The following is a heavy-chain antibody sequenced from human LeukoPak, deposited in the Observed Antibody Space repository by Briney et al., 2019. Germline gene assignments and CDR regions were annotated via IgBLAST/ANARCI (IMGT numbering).Heavy chain of an antibody. V-gene: IGHV3-21*01. D-gene: IGHD1-26*01. CDR1: VFTSSSYS. Sequence: GGSLRLSCAASVFTSSSYSMNWVRQAPGKGLEWVSSISSSSSYIYYADSVKGRFTISRDNAKNSLYLQMNSLRAEDTAVYYCARLKGELLVDYWGQGTLVTVSS. CDR3: ARLKGELLVDY. CDR2: ISSSSSYI. J-gene: IGHJ4*02.